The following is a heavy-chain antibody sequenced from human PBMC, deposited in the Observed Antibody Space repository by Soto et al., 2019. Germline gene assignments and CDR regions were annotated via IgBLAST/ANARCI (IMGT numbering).Heavy chain of an antibody. V-gene: IGHV1-18*01. CDR1: GYTFTSYG. D-gene: IGHD3-10*01. J-gene: IGHJ4*02. CDR2: INVYNGNT. Sequence: QVQLVQSGAEVKKPGASVKVSCKASGYTFTSYGISWVRQAPGQGLEWMGWINVYNGNTNYAQKLQGRVTMTTDTSPSTASLDLRSLRSDGTAXYFCARDTSRGEYDYWGQGTLVTVSS. CDR3: ARDTSRGEYDY.